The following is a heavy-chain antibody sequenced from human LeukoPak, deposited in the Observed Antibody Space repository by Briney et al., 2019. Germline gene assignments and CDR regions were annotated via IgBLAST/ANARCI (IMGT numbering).Heavy chain of an antibody. Sequence: GGSLRLSCAASGFTFSSYSMNWVRQVPGKGLEWVSSISSSSSYIYYADSVKGRFTISRDNAKNSLYLQMNSLRAEDTAVYYCAKDRGPYGSGIWPGKGYLDYWGQGTLVTVSS. D-gene: IGHD3-10*01. V-gene: IGHV3-21*04. CDR2: ISSSSSYI. CDR1: GFTFSSYS. CDR3: AKDRGPYGSGIWPGKGYLDY. J-gene: IGHJ4*02.